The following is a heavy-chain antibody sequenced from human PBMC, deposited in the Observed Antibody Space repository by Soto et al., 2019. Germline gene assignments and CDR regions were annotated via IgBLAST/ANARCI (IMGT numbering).Heavy chain of an antibody. D-gene: IGHD4-17*01. J-gene: IGHJ3*02. CDR2: FDPEDGET. CDR3: ATASGDYGGNSGAFDI. CDR1: GYTLTELS. Sequence: ASVKVSCKVSGYTLTELSMHWVRQAPGKGLEWMGGFDPEDGETIYAQKFQGRVTMTEDTSTDTAYMELSSLRSEDTAVYYCATASGDYGGNSGAFDIWGQGTMVAVSS. V-gene: IGHV1-24*01.